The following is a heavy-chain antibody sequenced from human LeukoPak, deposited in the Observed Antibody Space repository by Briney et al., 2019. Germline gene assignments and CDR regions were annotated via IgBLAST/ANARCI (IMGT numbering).Heavy chain of an antibody. V-gene: IGHV4-4*07. Sequence: PSETLSLTCTVSGGSISSYYWSWIRQPAGKGLEWIGRIYTSGSTNYNPSLKSRVTMSVDTSKNQFSLKLSSVTAADTAVYYCARNAYYYGSGSYEDYYYYYYMDVWGKGTTATVSS. CDR1: GGSISSYY. CDR2: IYTSGST. D-gene: IGHD3-10*01. J-gene: IGHJ6*03. CDR3: ARNAYYYGSGSYEDYYYYYYMDV.